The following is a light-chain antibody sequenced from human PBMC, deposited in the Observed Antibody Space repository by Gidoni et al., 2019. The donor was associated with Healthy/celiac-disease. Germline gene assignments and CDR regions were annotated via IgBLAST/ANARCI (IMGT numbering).Light chain of an antibody. J-gene: IGKJ1*01. Sequence: DIQMTQSPSTLSASVGDIVTITCRASQSISSWLAWYQQKPGKDPKLLIYKASSLESGVPSRFSGSGSGTEFTLTISSLQPDDFATYYCQQYNSYSPWTFGPXTKVEIK. CDR2: KAS. CDR1: QSISSW. V-gene: IGKV1-5*03. CDR3: QQYNSYSPWT.